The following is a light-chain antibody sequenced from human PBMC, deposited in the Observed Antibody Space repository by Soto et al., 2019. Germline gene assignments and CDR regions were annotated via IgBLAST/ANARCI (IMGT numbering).Light chain of an antibody. CDR1: QSVSTY. V-gene: IGKV3-11*01. CDR2: DAS. Sequence: EIVLTQSPATLSLSPGERATLSCRASQSVSTYLAWYQQKPGQAPRLLIYDASNRATGIPARFRGSGSGTAFTLTISSLEPEDFAVYYCQQRSIWPPGTFGQGTKLEIK. CDR3: QQRSIWPPGT. J-gene: IGKJ2*01.